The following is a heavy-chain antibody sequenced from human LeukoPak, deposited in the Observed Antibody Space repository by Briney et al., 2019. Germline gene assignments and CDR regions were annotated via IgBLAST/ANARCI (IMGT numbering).Heavy chain of an antibody. CDR2: ISSSSSYI. J-gene: IGHJ3*02. CDR3: AREQTTVTTWDGAFGI. V-gene: IGHV3-21*01. D-gene: IGHD4-17*01. Sequence: GGSLRLSRAASGFTFSSYSMNWVRQAPGKGLEWVSSISSSSSYIYYADSVKGRFTISRDNAKNSLYLQMNSLRAEDTAVYYCAREQTTVTTWDGAFGIWGQGTMVTVSS. CDR1: GFTFSSYS.